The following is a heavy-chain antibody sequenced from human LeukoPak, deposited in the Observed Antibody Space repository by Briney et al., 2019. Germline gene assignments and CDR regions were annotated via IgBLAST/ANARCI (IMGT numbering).Heavy chain of an antibody. CDR3: ARVGVMATIGY. CDR1: GYTFTGYY. V-gene: IGHV1-2*02. J-gene: IGHJ4*02. D-gene: IGHD5-24*01. CDR2: INPNSGGT. Sequence: ASVKASCKASGYTFTGYYMHWVRQAPGQGLEWRGWINPNSGGTNYAQKFQGRVTMTRDTSISTAYMELSRQRSDDTAVYYCARVGVMATIGYWGQGTLVTVSS.